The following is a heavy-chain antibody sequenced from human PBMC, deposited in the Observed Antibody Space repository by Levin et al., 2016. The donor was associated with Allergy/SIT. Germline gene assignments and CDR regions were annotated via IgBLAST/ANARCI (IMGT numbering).Heavy chain of an antibody. D-gene: IGHD6-13*01. V-gene: IGHV4-61*01. CDR1: GGSVSSGSYY. CDR2: FYYNGRN. J-gene: IGHJ4*02. Sequence: SETLSLTCSLSGGSVSSGSYYWSWIRQPPGKGLEWIGNFYYNGRNNYNPSLKSRVTVSVDTSKNQFSLKLRSVTAADTAVYYCARGRAFVRPKGGGYSINWYVFDFWGQGTLVTVSS. CDR3: ARGRAFVRPKGGGYSINWYVFDF.